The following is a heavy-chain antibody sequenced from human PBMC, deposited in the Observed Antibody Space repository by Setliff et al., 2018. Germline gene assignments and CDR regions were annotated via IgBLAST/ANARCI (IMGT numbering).Heavy chain of an antibody. Sequence: GASVKVSCKASGGTFSSYGISWVRQAPGQGLGWMGGTIPIFGSTNYAQKFQDRVAITRDTSASTAYMELSSLTSEDAAVYFCARGSRGFDYWGQGALVTVSS. CDR1: GGTFSSYG. J-gene: IGHJ4*02. V-gene: IGHV1-69*05. CDR3: ARGSRGFDY. CDR2: TIPIFGST.